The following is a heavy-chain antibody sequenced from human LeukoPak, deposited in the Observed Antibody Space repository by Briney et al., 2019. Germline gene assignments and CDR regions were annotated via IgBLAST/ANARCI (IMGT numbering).Heavy chain of an antibody. CDR2: IYSSGST. D-gene: IGHD1-1*01. CDR1: GGSISDYY. CDR3: ARELSTGRPGFDS. J-gene: IGHJ4*02. Sequence: SETLSLTCTVSGGSISDYYWSWIRQPAGKGLEWIGRIYSSGSTNYNPSLKSRVTMSADKSKSQFSLKLSSVTAADTAVYYCARELSTGRPGFDSWGQGTLVTVSS. V-gene: IGHV4-4*07.